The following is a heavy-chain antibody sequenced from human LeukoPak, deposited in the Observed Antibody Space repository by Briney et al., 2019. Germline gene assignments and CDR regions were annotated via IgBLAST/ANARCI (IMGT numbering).Heavy chain of an antibody. CDR2: IKEDGSEK. V-gene: IGHV3-7*04. J-gene: IGHJ4*02. Sequence: GRSLRLSCAASGFTFSSYWMTWVRQAPGKGLEWVANIKEDGSEKYYVDSVKGRFTISRDNAKNSVYLQMNSLRAEDTAVYYCARGSYNSHDFWGQGTLVTVSS. CDR3: ARGSYNSHDF. D-gene: IGHD3-10*01. CDR1: GFTFSSYW.